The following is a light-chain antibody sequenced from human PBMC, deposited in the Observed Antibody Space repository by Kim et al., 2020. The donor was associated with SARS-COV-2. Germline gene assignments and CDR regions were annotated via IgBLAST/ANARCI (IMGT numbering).Light chain of an antibody. Sequence: GQRVTIPCSGSSSNIGSYTVNWYQQLPGTAPKLLIYSNSQRPSGVPDRFSGSKSGTSASLVISGLRSEDEADYYCSAWDDSLNGRLYGGGTQLTVL. CDR3: SAWDDSLNGRL. J-gene: IGLJ3*02. CDR1: SSNIGSYT. V-gene: IGLV1-44*01. CDR2: SNS.